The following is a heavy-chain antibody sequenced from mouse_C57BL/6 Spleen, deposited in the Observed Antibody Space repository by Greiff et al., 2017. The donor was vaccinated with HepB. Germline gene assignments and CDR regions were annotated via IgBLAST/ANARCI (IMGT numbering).Heavy chain of an antibody. CDR3: ARSIDSSASWFAY. D-gene: IGHD3-2*02. J-gene: IGHJ3*01. Sequence: QVQLKQPGAELVKPGASVKLSCKASGYTFTSYWMQWVKQRPRQGLEWIGEIDPSDSYTNYNQKFKGKATLTVDTSSSTAYMQLSSLTSEDSAVYYCARSIDSSASWFAYWGQGTLVTVSA. V-gene: IGHV1-50*01. CDR1: GYTFTSYW. CDR2: IDPSDSYT.